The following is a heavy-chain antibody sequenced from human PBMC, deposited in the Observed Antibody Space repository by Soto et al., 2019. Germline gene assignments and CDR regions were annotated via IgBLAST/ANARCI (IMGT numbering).Heavy chain of an antibody. J-gene: IGHJ4*02. Sequence: QVQLVQSGAEVKKPGASVKVSCKASGYTFTSYGISWVRQAPGQGLEWMGWISAYNGNTNYAQKLQGRVTMTTDTATSTAYMELRSLRSDDTAVYYCARPADYMTTVTSYYFDYWGQGTLVTVSS. V-gene: IGHV1-18*01. CDR1: GYTFTSYG. CDR3: ARPADYMTTVTSYYFDY. D-gene: IGHD4-17*01. CDR2: ISAYNGNT.